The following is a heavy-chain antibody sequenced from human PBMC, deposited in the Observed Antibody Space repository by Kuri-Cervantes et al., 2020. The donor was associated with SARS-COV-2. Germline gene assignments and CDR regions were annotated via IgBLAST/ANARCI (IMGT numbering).Heavy chain of an antibody. Sequence: LRLSCTVSGDSISSDGHFWTWIRQPPGKGLEWIGYIYSSGTSHYNPSLKSRVTISVDTSKNKFSLNLSSVTAADTAVYYCARQMMSSITIFGVVITRNWFDPWGQGTLVTVSS. V-gene: IGHV4-31*03. CDR1: GDSISSDGHF. J-gene: IGHJ5*02. CDR3: ARQMMSSITIFGVVITRNWFDP. D-gene: IGHD3-3*01. CDR2: IYSSGTS.